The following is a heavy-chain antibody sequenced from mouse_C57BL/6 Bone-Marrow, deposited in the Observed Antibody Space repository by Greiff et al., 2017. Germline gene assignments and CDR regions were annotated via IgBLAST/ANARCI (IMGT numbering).Heavy chain of an antibody. J-gene: IGHJ2*01. V-gene: IGHV2-5*01. CDR3: AKNSPHYYGSSRDY. D-gene: IGHD1-1*01. Sequence: QVQLKESGPGLVQPSQSLSITCTVSGFSLTSYGVHWVRQSPGKGLEWLGVIWRGGSTDYNAAFMSRLSITKDNSKSQVFFKMNSLQADDTAIYYCAKNSPHYYGSSRDYWGQGTTLTVSS. CDR2: IWRGGST. CDR1: GFSLTSYG.